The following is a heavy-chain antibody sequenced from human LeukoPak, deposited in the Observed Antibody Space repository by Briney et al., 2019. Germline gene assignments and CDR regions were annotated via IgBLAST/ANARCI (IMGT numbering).Heavy chain of an antibody. CDR1: GFTFSSYA. CDR3: AKMPPYYDFWSGYPVEYYFDY. V-gene: IGHV3-23*01. Sequence: GGSLRLSCVASGFTFSSYAMTWVRQAPGKGLEWVSSIRGGGGTASYADSVKGRFTISRDNSKNTLYLQMNTLRAEDTAVYYCAKMPPYYDFWSGYPVEYYFDYWGQGTLVTVSS. CDR2: IRGGGGTA. D-gene: IGHD3-3*01. J-gene: IGHJ4*02.